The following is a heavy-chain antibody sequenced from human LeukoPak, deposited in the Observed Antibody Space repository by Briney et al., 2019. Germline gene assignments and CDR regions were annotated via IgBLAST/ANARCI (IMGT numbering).Heavy chain of an antibody. D-gene: IGHD3-3*01. V-gene: IGHV3-23*01. CDR3: ARDHAFSYYYYYMDV. J-gene: IGHJ6*03. CDR2: ISGSGGST. CDR1: GFTFSSYD. Sequence: GGSLRLSCAASGFTFSSYDMSWVRQAPGKGLEWVSAISGSGGSTYYADAVKGRFTISRDNSKSTLYLQMNSLRAEDTAVYYCARDHAFSYYYYYMDVWGKGTTVTVSS.